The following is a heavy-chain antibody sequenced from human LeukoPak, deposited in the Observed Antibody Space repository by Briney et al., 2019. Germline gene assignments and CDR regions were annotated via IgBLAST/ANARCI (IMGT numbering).Heavy chain of an antibody. CDR2: INHSGST. CDR3: ARGYSSSWYLAKLFDY. D-gene: IGHD6-13*01. Sequence: PSETLSLTCAVYGGSFSGYYWSWIRQPPGKGLEWIGEINHSGSTNYNPSLKSRVTISVDTSKNQFSLKLSSVTAADTAVYYCARGYSSSWYLAKLFDYWGQGTLVTASS. J-gene: IGHJ4*02. V-gene: IGHV4-34*01. CDR1: GGSFSGYY.